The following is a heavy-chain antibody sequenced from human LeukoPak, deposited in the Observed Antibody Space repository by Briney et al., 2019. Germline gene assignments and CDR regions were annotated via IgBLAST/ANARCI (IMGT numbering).Heavy chain of an antibody. CDR1: GGSISSSSYY. J-gene: IGHJ6*03. Sequence: SETLSLTCTVSGGSISSSSYYWGWIRQPPGKGLEWIGSIYYSGSTYYNPSLKSRVTISVDTSKNQFSLKLSSVTAADTAVYYCARAAPYYYYMDVWSKGTTVTVSS. D-gene: IGHD6-25*01. CDR2: IYYSGST. V-gene: IGHV4-39*01. CDR3: ARAAPYYYYMDV.